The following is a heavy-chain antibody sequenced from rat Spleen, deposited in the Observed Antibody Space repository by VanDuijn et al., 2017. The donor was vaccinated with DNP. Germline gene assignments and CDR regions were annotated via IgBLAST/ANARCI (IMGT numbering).Heavy chain of an antibody. CDR1: GFTFSNYW. J-gene: IGHJ4*01. D-gene: IGHD3-6*01. CDR3: ATHDNWA. V-gene: IGHV5-31*01. CDR2: ITTSGGST. Sequence: EVQLVESGGGLVQPGRSLKLSCVASGFTFSNYWMTWIRQVPGKGLEWVTSITTSGGSTYYPDSVKGRFTISRDNAKSTLYLQMDSLRSEDTATYYCATHDNWAWGQGTSVTVSS.